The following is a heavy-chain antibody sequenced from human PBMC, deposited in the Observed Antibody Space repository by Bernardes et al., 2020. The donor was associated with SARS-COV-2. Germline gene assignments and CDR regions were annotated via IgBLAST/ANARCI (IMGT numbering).Heavy chain of an antibody. D-gene: IGHD3-10*01. J-gene: IGHJ2*01. Sequence: SETLSLTCTVSGGSISSHYWSWIRQPPGKGLEWIGYIYYRGSSNYNPSLKSRVTISVDTSKNQFSLKLSSVTAADTAVYYCARGRSWFGEWVYWGRGTLVTVSS. CDR3: ARGRSWFGEWVY. CDR2: IYYRGSS. V-gene: IGHV4-59*11. CDR1: GGSISSHY.